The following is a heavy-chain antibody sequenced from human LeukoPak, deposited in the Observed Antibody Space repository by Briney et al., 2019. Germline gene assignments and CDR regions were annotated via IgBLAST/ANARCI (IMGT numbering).Heavy chain of an antibody. CDR2: IYPRDGST. CDR1: GYSFTNNY. J-gene: IGHJ4*02. CDR3: ARDDSSGYYSNYFDY. V-gene: IGHV1-46*01. D-gene: IGHD3-22*01. Sequence: ASVKVSCKASGYSFTNNYIHWVRQAPGQGLEWMGMIYPRDGSTSYAQKFQGRVTVTRDTSTSTVYMELSSLRSEDTAVYYCARDDSSGYYSNYFDYWGQGTLVTVSS.